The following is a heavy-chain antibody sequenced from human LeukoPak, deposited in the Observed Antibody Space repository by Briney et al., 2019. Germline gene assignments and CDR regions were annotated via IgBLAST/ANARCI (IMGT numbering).Heavy chain of an antibody. CDR3: LIQLWNTDY. V-gene: IGHV3-21*01. J-gene: IGHJ4*02. Sequence: GGSLRLSCAASGFTFSSYSMNWVRQAPGKGLEWVSSISSSSSYIYYADSVKGRFTISRDNAKNSLYPQMNSLRAEDTAVYYCLIQLWNTDYWGQGTLVTVSS. CDR1: GFTFSSYS. D-gene: IGHD5-18*01. CDR2: ISSSSSYI.